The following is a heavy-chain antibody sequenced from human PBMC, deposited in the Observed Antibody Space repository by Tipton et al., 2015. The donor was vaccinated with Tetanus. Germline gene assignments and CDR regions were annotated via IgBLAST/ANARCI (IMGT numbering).Heavy chain of an antibody. CDR3: ARHTGTGPMTLDY. CDR2: IHYSGRT. D-gene: IGHD4-17*01. V-gene: IGHV4-39*01. J-gene: IGHJ4*02. Sequence: TLSLTCTVSGGSVSSSSFSWGWVRQPPGKGLQWIGTIHYSGRTYFNPSLKSRITMSVGTSKNQFSLKLSSVTATDTAVYFCARHTGTGPMTLDYWGQGTLVTVSS. CDR1: GGSVSSSSFS.